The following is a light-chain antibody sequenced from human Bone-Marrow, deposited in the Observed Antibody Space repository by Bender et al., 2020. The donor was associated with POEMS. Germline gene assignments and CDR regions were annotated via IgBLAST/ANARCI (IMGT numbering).Light chain of an antibody. J-gene: IGLJ3*02. V-gene: IGLV1-44*01. CDR1: SSNSGNNA. CDR3: SSWDDSLNGWV. CDR2: NNN. Sequence: QSVLTQPPSASGTPGQSATTSCSGTSSNSGNNAANWYQHAPGTAPKLLIYNNNQRPSGVPDRFSASASGTSASLAISGLHSDDEADYYCSSWDDSLNGWVFGGGTKLPVL.